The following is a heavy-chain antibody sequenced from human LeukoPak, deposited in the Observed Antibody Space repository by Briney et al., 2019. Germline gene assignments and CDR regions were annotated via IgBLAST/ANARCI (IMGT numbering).Heavy chain of an antibody. CDR1: GGSISSGGYY. CDR2: IYYSGST. J-gene: IGHJ4*02. D-gene: IGHD4-17*01. V-gene: IGHV4-31*11. Sequence: SGTLSLTCAVSGGSISSGGYYWSWIRQHPGKGLEWIGYIYYSGSTYYNPSLKSRVTISVDTSKNQFSLKLSSVTAADTAVYYCATVRIYGDLDYWGQGTLVTVSS. CDR3: ATVRIYGDLDY.